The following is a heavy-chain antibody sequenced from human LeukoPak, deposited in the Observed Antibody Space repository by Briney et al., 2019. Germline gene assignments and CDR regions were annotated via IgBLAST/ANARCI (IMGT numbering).Heavy chain of an antibody. CDR2: INPNSGGT. D-gene: IGHD6-19*01. J-gene: IGHJ6*02. Sequence: ASVKVSCKASGYPFTGYYMHWVRQAPGRGLEWMGWINPNSGGTKYAQKFQGRVTMTMDTSISTAYMELSRLRSDDTAVYYCASQSSGPGPAYYYYYGMDVWGQGTTVTVSS. V-gene: IGHV1-2*02. CDR1: GYPFTGYY. CDR3: ASQSSGPGPAYYYYYGMDV.